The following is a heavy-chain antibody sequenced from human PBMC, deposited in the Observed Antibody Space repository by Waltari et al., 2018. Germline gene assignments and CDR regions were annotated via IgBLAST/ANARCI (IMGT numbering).Heavy chain of an antibody. Sequence: QVQLVASGGGVVQPGRSLSLSCAASGFTFRSSGMHWVRQPPGRGLEWVAVISSDGSRKSYADSVKGRFSISRDNSKNSLSLEMNSLRPEDTAVYYCASCTGGNCYYYGFDVWGQGTTVTVSS. CDR2: ISSDGSRK. V-gene: IGHV3-30*03. D-gene: IGHD2-8*02. J-gene: IGHJ6*02. CDR3: ASCTGGNCYYYGFDV. CDR1: GFTFRSSG.